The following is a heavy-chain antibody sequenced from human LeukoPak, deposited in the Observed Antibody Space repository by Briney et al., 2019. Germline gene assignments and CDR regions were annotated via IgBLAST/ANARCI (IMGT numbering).Heavy chain of an antibody. J-gene: IGHJ4*02. CDR2: ISGNGGTT. V-gene: IGHV3-64*01. CDR1: GFTFSSYA. CDR3: ARAGGTWIQLWPFDY. Sequence: GGSLRLSCAASGFTFSSYAMHWVRQAPGKGLEYVSAISGNGGTTYYANSVKGRFTISRDNSKNTLYLQMGSLRAEDMAVYYCARAGGTWIQLWPFDYWGQGTLVTVSS. D-gene: IGHD5-18*01.